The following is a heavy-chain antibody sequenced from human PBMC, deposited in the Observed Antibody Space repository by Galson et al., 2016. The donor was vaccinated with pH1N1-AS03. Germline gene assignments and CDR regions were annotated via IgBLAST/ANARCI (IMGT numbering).Heavy chain of an antibody. D-gene: IGHD4-11*01. CDR1: GYTFTNYA. CDR3: ARARTTATKGEIGF. J-gene: IGHJ4*02. V-gene: IGHV7-4-1*02. CDR2: INPNTGNP. Sequence: SVKVSCKASGYTFTNYALNWVRQAPGQGLEWMGWINPNTGNPTYAQGFTGRFVFSSERSVSTAYLQISSLKAEDTAVYYCARARTTATKGEIGFWGQGTVVTVSS.